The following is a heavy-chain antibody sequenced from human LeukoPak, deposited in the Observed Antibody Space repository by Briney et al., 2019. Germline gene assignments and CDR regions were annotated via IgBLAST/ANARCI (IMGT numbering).Heavy chain of an antibody. V-gene: IGHV7-4-1*02. CDR1: GYTFTSYA. J-gene: IGHJ6*02. D-gene: IGHD3-3*01. CDR3: ARDTLGAVPLRFLEWLPTPYYYYGMDV. CDR2: INTNTGNP. Sequence: ASVKVSCTASGYTFTSYAMNWVRQAPGQGLEWMGWINTNTGNPTYAQGFTGRFVFSLDTSVSTAYLQISSLKAEDTAVYYCARDTLGAVPLRFLEWLPTPYYYYGMDVWGQGTTVTVSS.